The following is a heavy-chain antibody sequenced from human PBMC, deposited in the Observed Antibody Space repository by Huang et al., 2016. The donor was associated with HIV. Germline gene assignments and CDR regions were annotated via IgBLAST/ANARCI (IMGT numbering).Heavy chain of an antibody. CDR3: ARARGYYDSSVSYYFDY. Sequence: QVQLVQSVAAVKKPGSSVKVSCKASGGTFSSYAISWVRQAPGQGLEWMGGISPIFGTANYAQRFPVRVTITADESTSTADVEVSSLRSEDTAVYYCARARGYYDSSVSYYFDYWGQGTLVTVSS. D-gene: IGHD3-22*01. J-gene: IGHJ4*02. V-gene: IGHV1-69*13. CDR2: ISPIFGTA. CDR1: GGTFSSYA.